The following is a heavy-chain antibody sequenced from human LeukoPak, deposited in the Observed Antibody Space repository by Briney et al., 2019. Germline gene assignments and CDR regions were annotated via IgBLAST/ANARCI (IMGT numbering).Heavy chain of an antibody. V-gene: IGHV4-39*07. J-gene: IGHJ4*02. CDR2: IYYSGST. CDR3: ARRERSLQSHFDY. CDR1: GGSISSSSYY. Sequence: SETLSLTCTVSGGSISSSSYYWGWIRQPPGKGLEWIGSIYYSGSTYYDPSLKSRVTISVDTSKSQFSLKLSSVTAADTAVYYCARRERSLQSHFDYWGQGTLSPSPQ. D-gene: IGHD5-24*01.